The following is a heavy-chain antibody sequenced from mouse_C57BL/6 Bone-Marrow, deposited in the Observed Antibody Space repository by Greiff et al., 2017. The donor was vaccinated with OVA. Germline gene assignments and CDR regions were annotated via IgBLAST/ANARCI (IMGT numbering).Heavy chain of an antibody. D-gene: IGHD2-3*01. Sequence: VKLQQPGAELVRPGTSVKLSCKASGYTFTSYWMHWVKQRPGQGLEWIGVIDPSDSYTNYNQKFKGKATLTVDTSSSTAYMQLSSLTSEDSAVYYCARDGGGFAYWGQGTLVTVSA. CDR2: IDPSDSYT. V-gene: IGHV1-59*01. J-gene: IGHJ3*01. CDR1: GYTFTSYW. CDR3: ARDGGGFAY.